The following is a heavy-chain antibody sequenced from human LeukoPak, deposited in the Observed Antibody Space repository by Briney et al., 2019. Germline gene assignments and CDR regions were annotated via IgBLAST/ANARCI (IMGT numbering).Heavy chain of an antibody. CDR2: FYTSEII. Sequence: SGTLSLTCSVSGDSINNSDYYWTWIRQPAGKGLEWIGRFYTSEIIHYNPSLKSRVSISDDSSKNQFSLHLTSVTAADTAVYYCARGESGMNDYGDYSYMDVWGKGTTVTVSS. J-gene: IGHJ6*03. CDR1: GDSINNSDYY. D-gene: IGHD4-17*01. CDR3: ARGESGMNDYGDYSYMDV. V-gene: IGHV4-61*02.